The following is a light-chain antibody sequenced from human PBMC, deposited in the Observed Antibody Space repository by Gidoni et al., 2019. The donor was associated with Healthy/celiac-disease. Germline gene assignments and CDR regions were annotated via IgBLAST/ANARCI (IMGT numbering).Light chain of an antibody. J-gene: IGKJ2*04. Sequence: EIVLTQSPGPLSLSPGERATLSCRANQSVSSSYLAWYQQKPGQAPRLLIYGASRRATGIPDRFSGSGSGTDFTLTISRLEPEDFAVYYCQQYGSSPCSFXQXTKLXIK. CDR2: GAS. CDR3: QQYGSSPCS. V-gene: IGKV3-20*01. CDR1: QSVSSSY.